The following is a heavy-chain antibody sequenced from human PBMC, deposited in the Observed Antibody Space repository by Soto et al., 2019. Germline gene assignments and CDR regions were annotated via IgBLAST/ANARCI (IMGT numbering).Heavy chain of an antibody. CDR2: IYSSGST. CDR3: ARFVRSCSGTTCYTRADV. Sequence: PSETLSLTCTVSGGSVSSDTHYWSWIRQPPGKRLERIGSIYSSGSTNYNPSLKSRVTMSVDTSKNQFSLKLRSVIVADTAVYHCARFVRSCSGTTCYTRADVWGQGTTVTVCS. D-gene: IGHD2-2*02. V-gene: IGHV4-61*01. J-gene: IGHJ6*02. CDR1: GGSVSSDTHY.